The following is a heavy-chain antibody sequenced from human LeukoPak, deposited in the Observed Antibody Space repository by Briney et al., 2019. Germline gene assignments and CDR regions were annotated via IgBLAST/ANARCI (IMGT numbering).Heavy chain of an antibody. J-gene: IGHJ4*02. CDR3: ARDVVAAVGSFDY. CDR1: GGSISSSIYY. D-gene: IGHD2-2*01. V-gene: IGHV4-39*07. CDR2: IYYSGST. Sequence: SETLSLTCTVSGGSISSSIYYWGWIRQSPGKGLEWIGSIYYSGSTYYNPSLKSRVTLSVDTSKNQYSLKVTSVTAADTAVYYCARDVVAAVGSFDYWGQGTQVTVSS.